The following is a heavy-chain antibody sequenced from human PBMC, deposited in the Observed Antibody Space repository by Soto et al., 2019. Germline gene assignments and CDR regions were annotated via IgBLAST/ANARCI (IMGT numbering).Heavy chain of an antibody. D-gene: IGHD3-3*02. Sequence: SETLSLTCTVSGDSISSYYWSWIRQPPGKGLEWIGYIYYSGSTNYNPSLKSRVTISVDTSKNQFSLKLSSVTAADTAVYYCARDHFHFWGGFYYWGQGTLVTVSS. J-gene: IGHJ4*02. CDR3: ARDHFHFWGGFYY. V-gene: IGHV4-59*01. CDR2: IYYSGST. CDR1: GDSISSYY.